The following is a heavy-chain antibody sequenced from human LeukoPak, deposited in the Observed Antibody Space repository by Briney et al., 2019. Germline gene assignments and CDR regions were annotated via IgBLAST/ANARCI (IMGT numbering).Heavy chain of an antibody. CDR1: GFTFSSYE. Sequence: SGGSLRLSCAASGFTFSSYEMNWVRQAPGKGQEWVSYISSSGSTIYYADSVKGRFTISRDNAKNSLYLQMNSLRAEDTAVYYCARFLVRGAVDYWGQGTLVTVSS. CDR3: ARFLVRGAVDY. V-gene: IGHV3-48*03. CDR2: ISSSGSTI. J-gene: IGHJ4*02. D-gene: IGHD3-10*01.